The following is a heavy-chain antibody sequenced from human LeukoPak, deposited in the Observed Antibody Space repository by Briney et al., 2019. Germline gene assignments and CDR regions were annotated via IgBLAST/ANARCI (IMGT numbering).Heavy chain of an antibody. D-gene: IGHD4-17*01. V-gene: IGHV1-2*02. J-gene: IGHJ4*02. CDR2: INPNSGAT. CDR3: ARPSDYCDYIDY. CDR1: GYSFTDHY. Sequence: GASVKVSCKGSGYSFTDHYMHWVRQAPGQGLEWMAKINPNSGATAYAEKFQGRVTLTRDTSISTVYMELSILRSGDTAVYYCARPSDYCDYIDYWGQGTLGTVSS.